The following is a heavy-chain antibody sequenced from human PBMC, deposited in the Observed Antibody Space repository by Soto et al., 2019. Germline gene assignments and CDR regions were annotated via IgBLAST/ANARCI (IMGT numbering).Heavy chain of an antibody. CDR1: GGSISSGDYY. J-gene: IGHJ4*02. CDR2: IYYSGST. CDR3: ARRGVVYGDYPVFDY. Sequence: KTSETLSLTCTVSGGSISSGDYYWSWIRQPPGKGLEWIGYIYYSGSTYYNPSLKSRVTISVDTSKNQFSLKLSSVTAADTAVYYCARRGVVYGDYPVFDYWGQGTLVTVSS. V-gene: IGHV4-30-4*01. D-gene: IGHD4-17*01.